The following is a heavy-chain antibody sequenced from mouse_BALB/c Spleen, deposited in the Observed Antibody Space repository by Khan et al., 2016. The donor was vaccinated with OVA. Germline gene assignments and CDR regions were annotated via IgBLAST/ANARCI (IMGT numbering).Heavy chain of an antibody. CDR1: GYTFTSYW. CDR2: IAPGSSNV. D-gene: IGHD1-1*01. V-gene: IGHV1S41*01. CDR3: ASENYYGRSCYAMDY. J-gene: IGHJ4*01. Sequence: DLVKPGASVKLSCKASGYTFTSYWINWIKQRPGQGLEWIGRIAPGSSNVYYNDMFMGKATLTVDTSSSTAYIQFDSLSSEESAVYFCASENYYGRSCYAMDYWGQGTSVTVSS.